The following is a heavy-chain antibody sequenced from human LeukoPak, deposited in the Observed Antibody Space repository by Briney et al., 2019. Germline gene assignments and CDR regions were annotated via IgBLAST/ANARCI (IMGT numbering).Heavy chain of an antibody. CDR1: GGSFSGYY. D-gene: IGHD6-19*01. Sequence: SETLSLTCAVYGGSFSGYYWSWIRQPPGKGLEWIGEINHSGSTNYNPSLKSRVDISVETSKNQFYLKLSSVTAADTAVYYCARGPGQWLVLDYWGQGTLVTVSS. CDR2: INHSGST. V-gene: IGHV4-34*01. CDR3: ARGPGQWLVLDY. J-gene: IGHJ4*02.